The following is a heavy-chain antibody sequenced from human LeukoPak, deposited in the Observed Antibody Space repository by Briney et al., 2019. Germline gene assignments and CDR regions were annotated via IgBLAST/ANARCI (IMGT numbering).Heavy chain of an antibody. CDR3: ARDATPYYDFWSGYYTGDRGGFDY. J-gene: IGHJ4*02. Sequence: GGSLRLSCAASGFTFSSYSMNWVRQAPGKGLEWVSSISSSSSYIYYADSVKGRFTISRDNAKNSLYLQMNSLRAEDTAVYYCARDATPYYDFWSGYYTGDRGGFDYWGQGTLVTVSS. D-gene: IGHD3-3*01. CDR2: ISSSSSYI. V-gene: IGHV3-21*01. CDR1: GFTFSSYS.